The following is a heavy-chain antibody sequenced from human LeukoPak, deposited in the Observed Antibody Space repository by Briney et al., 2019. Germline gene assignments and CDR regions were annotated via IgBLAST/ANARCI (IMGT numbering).Heavy chain of an antibody. V-gene: IGHV3-23*01. Sequence: GGSLRLSCAASGFTFSSYAMNWVRQAPGKGQEWVSGIRVTDNTYYADSVKGRFTISRDNSENTLYLQMSGLRAEDTAVYYCAKGTGDTGYYFDYWGQGTLVTVSS. CDR3: AKGTGDTGYYFDY. CDR2: IRVTDNT. CDR1: GFTFSSYA. D-gene: IGHD1-1*01. J-gene: IGHJ4*02.